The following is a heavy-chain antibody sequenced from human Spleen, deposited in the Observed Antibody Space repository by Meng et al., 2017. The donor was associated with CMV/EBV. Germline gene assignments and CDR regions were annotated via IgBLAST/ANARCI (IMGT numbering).Heavy chain of an antibody. V-gene: IGHV1-2*02. CDR3: ARDGGIVVAAGYILGH. J-gene: IGHJ4*02. Sequence: ASVKVSCKSSGYTFTYYYVHWVRQAPGQGLQWMGWINTNSGGTTYSQKFQGRVTTTTAYMELRSLTSDDTAVYFCARDGGIVVAAGYILGHWGQGSLVTVSS. CDR1: GYTFTYYY. CDR2: INTNSGGT. D-gene: IGHD3-9*01.